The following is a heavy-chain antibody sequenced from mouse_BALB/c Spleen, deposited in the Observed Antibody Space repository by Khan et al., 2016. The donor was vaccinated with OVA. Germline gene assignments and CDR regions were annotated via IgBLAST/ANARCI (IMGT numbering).Heavy chain of an antibody. D-gene: IGHD2-1*01. CDR3: ARDGNYMDY. V-gene: IGHV3-1*02. CDR1: GYSITSGYS. Sequence: EVQLQESGPDLVKPSQSLSLTCTVTGYSITSGYSWHWIRQFPGNKLEWMGYIYYSGNIKYNPYFKSRISIARDTSKNQFFLTLNSVTTEDTATYYCARDGNYMDYWGQGTSVTVSS. J-gene: IGHJ4*01. CDR2: IYYSGNI.